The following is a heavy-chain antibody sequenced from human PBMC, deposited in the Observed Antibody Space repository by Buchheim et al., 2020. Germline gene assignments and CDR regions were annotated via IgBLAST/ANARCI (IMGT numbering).Heavy chain of an antibody. V-gene: IGHV2-5*02. CDR3: ARAAAGTLEDYYYYGMDV. J-gene: IGHJ6*02. CDR1: GFSLSTSGVG. Sequence: QITLKESGPTLVKPTQTLTLTCTFSGFSLSTSGVGVGWIRQPPGKALEWLALIYWDDDKRYSPSLKSRLTIPKDTSKHQVVLTMTNMDPVDTATYYCARAAAGTLEDYYYYGMDVWGQGTT. D-gene: IGHD6-13*01. CDR2: IYWDDDK.